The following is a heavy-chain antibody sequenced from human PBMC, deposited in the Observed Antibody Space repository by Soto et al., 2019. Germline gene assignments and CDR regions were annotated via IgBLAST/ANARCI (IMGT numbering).Heavy chain of an antibody. Sequence: EVHLLVSGGGLVQPGGSLRLSCAASGFTLDNYAMTWVRQAPGKGLEWVSAISGTDGSTYYADTVKGRFTISRDNSKNRLYLQMNRRRAEDTSIYYCAKVRICSGGDCNCIDYWGQGSLVTVSS. J-gene: IGHJ4*02. CDR3: AKVRICSGGDCNCIDY. V-gene: IGHV3-23*01. CDR1: GFTLDNYA. D-gene: IGHD2-15*01. CDR2: ISGTDGST.